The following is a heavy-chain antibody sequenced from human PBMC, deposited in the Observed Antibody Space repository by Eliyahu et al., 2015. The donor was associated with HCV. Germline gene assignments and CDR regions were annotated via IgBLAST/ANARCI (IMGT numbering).Heavy chain of an antibody. Sequence: EVQLVESGGGLVQPGGSLRLSCAAXGFTFXDHYMDWVRQAPGKGLEWVGRTRNKANSYTTEYAASVKGRFTISRDDSKNSLYLQMNSLKTEDTAVYYCAREYDFWRQGGYYYYYGMDVWGQGTTVTVSS. CDR2: TRNKANSYTT. J-gene: IGHJ6*02. CDR1: GFTFXDHY. CDR3: AREYDFWRQGGYYYYYGMDV. D-gene: IGHD3-3*01. V-gene: IGHV3-72*01.